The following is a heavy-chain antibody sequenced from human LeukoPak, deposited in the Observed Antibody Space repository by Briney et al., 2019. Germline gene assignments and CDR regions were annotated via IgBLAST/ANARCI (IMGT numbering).Heavy chain of an antibody. CDR2: ISHAGDT. CDR1: GYSITRSYN. J-gene: IGHJ4*02. D-gene: IGHD1-26*01. Sequence: SETLSLTCTVSGYSITRSYNWGWIRQSSEKGLEWIASISHAGDTYYSPSLKSRVTISVDTSKNLFSLTLASVTAPDTAGYFCARGEVGEFDHWGQGTLVTVSS. V-gene: IGHV4-38-2*02. CDR3: ARGEVGEFDH.